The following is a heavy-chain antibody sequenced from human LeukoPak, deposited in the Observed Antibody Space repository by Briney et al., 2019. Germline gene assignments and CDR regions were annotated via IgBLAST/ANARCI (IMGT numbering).Heavy chain of an antibody. Sequence: PGGSLRLSCAASGFTFDDYGMIWVRQTPERGLECVSGINWSGSVTVYADSVKGRFTISRDNAKDSLYLQMDSLRAEDTALYYCARRGYSSSWRDYFDYWGHGTLVTVSS. CDR2: INWSGSVT. CDR3: ARRGYSSSWRDYFDY. J-gene: IGHJ4*01. CDR1: GFTFDDYG. D-gene: IGHD6-13*01. V-gene: IGHV3-20*04.